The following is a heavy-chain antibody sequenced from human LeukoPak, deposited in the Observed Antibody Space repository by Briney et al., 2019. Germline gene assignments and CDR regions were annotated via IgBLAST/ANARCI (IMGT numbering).Heavy chain of an antibody. J-gene: IGHJ4*02. CDR2: ISSRSAYI. Sequence: PGGSLRLSCAASGFTFSSYEMNWVRQAPGKGLEWVSSISSRSAYIHYTDSVKGRFNISRDNAENSLYLQMNNLRADDTAVYYCARDRSGSYPYYFDYWGQGTLVTVSS. CDR1: GFTFSSYE. CDR3: ARDRSGSYPYYFDY. V-gene: IGHV3-21*01. D-gene: IGHD1-26*01.